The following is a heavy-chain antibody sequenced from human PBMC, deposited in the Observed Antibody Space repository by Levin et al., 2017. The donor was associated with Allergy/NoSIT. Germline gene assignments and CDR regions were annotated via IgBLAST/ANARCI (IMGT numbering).Heavy chain of an antibody. CDR3: ARDGVAPGVYFDS. J-gene: IGHJ4*02. CDR2: INQRGNEK. D-gene: IGHD2-2*01. V-gene: IGHV3-7*01. Sequence: HGESLKISCAASGFTFSDYWMNWVRQAPGKGLEWVANINQRGNEKYYVDSVKGRFTISRDNPTNSLDLQMNSLRAEDTAVYYCARDGVAPGVYFDSWGQGVLVIVSS. CDR1: GFTFSDYW.